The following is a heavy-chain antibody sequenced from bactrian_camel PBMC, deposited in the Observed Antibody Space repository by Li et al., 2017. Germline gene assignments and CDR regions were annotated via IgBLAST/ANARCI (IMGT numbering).Heavy chain of an antibody. D-gene: IGHD5*01. V-gene: IGHV3S53*01. CDR3: AAEKILQGRSICTGGRMALIDEYTY. CDR2: INTDNST. Sequence: HVQLVESGGGSVQAGGSLKLSCAVSGFTFSYCMAWFRQAPGKEREGVAVINTDNSTQYRDSVKDRFAISKDNEKKIAYLEMNSLKPDDTAMYYCAAEKILQGRSICTGGRMALIDEYTYWGQGTQVTVS. J-gene: IGHJ4*01. CDR1: GFTFSYC.